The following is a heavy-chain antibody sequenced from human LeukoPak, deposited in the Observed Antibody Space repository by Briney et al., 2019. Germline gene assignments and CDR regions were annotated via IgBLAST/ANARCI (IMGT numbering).Heavy chain of an antibody. CDR3: AKQSAPYSSGWTPMDV. CDR2: IKQDGSEK. J-gene: IGHJ6*02. CDR1: GFTFSSYW. Sequence: PGGSLRLSCAASGFTFSSYWMSWVRQAPGKGLEWVANIKQDGSEKYYVDSMKGRFTISRDNAKNSLYLQMNSLRAEDTAVYYCAKQSAPYSSGWTPMDVWGQGTTVTVSS. V-gene: IGHV3-7*01. D-gene: IGHD6-19*01.